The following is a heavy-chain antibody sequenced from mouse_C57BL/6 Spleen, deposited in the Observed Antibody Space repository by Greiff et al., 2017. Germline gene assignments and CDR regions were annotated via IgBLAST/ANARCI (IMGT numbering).Heavy chain of an antibody. CDR2: ISYDGSN. Sequence: DVQLQESGPGLVKPSQSLSLTCSVTGYSITSGYYWNWIRQFPGNKLEWMGYISYDGSNNYNPSLKNRISITRDTSKNQFFLKLNSVTTEDTATYYCARATYGSSYVDWYFDVWGTGTTVTVSS. CDR1: GYSITSGYY. CDR3: ARATYGSSYVDWYFDV. V-gene: IGHV3-6*01. J-gene: IGHJ1*03. D-gene: IGHD1-1*01.